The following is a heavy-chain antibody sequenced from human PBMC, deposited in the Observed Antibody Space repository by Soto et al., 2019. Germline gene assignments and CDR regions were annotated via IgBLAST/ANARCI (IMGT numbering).Heavy chain of an antibody. CDR2: IYYSGTT. D-gene: IGHD6-19*01. J-gene: IGHJ4*02. CDR1: GDSITSNSYF. V-gene: IGHV4-39*01. CDR3: ARQFRAVAAFDY. Sequence: SETLSLTCTVSGDSITSNSYFWAWIRQPPGKGLEWIGSIYYSGTTYYNPSLKSRVTISVDRSKNQFSLKLSSVTAADTAVYYCARQFRAVAAFDYWGQRTPVTVSS.